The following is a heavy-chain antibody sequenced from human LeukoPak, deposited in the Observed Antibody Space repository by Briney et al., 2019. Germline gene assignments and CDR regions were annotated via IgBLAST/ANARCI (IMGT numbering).Heavy chain of an antibody. CDR1: GFTFSNYA. Sequence: GGSLRLSCAASGFTFSNYAMNWVRQAPGKGLEWVSTVSGSGGVTYYADSVKGRLTISRDNSKNTLYLQMNSLRAEDTAVYYCAKAPAFCSSTNCPRLYYFDYWGQGTLVTVSS. CDR3: AKAPAFCSSTNCPRLYYFDY. V-gene: IGHV3-23*01. CDR2: VSGSGGVT. D-gene: IGHD2-2*01. J-gene: IGHJ4*02.